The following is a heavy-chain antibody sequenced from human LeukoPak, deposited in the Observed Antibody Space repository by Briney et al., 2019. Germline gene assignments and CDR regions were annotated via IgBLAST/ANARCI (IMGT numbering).Heavy chain of an antibody. Sequence: SETLSLTCSVSGGSINSYYWSWIRQPPGKGLEWLGYIYYSGSTNSNPSLKSRVTISVDTSKNQFSLKLTSVTAADTAVYYCARRDGGAAFDIWGQGTMVTVSS. CDR2: IYYSGST. J-gene: IGHJ3*02. D-gene: IGHD4-23*01. V-gene: IGHV4-59*08. CDR1: GGSINSYY. CDR3: ARRDGGAAFDI.